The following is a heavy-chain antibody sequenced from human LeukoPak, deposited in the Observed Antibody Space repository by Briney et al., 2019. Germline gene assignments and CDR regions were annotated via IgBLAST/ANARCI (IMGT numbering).Heavy chain of an antibody. CDR3: AKDRFGCSSTSCYSLDY. J-gene: IGHJ4*02. V-gene: IGHV3-48*03. Sequence: GGSLRLSCAASGFTFSSYEMIWVRQAPGKGLEWVSHISSSAIYTYYADSVKGRFTISRDNSENTLYLQMNSLRAEDTAVYYCAKDRFGCSSTSCYSLDYWGQGTLVTVSS. CDR1: GFTFSSYE. CDR2: ISSSAIYT. D-gene: IGHD2-2*01.